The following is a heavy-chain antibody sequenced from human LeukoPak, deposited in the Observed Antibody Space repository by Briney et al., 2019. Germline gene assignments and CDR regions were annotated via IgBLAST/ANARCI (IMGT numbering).Heavy chain of an antibody. CDR2: IIPIFGTA. Sequence: SVKVSCKASGGTFSSYAISWVRQAPGQGLEWMGGIIPIFGTANYAQKFRGRVTITADESTSTAYMELSSLRSEDTAVYYCASANYYDSSGYYGGAFDIWGQGTMVTVSS. V-gene: IGHV1-69*13. CDR1: GGTFSSYA. D-gene: IGHD3-22*01. CDR3: ASANYYDSSGYYGGAFDI. J-gene: IGHJ3*02.